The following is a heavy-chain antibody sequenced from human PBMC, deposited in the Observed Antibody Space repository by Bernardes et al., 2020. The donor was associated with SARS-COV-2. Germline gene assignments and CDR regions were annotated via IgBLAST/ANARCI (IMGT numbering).Heavy chain of an antibody. Sequence: GGSLRLSCAASGFTFSSYAMSWVRQAPGKGLEWVSAISGSGGSTYYADSVKGRFTISRDNSKNTLYLQMNSLRAEDTAVYYCAKDYYDSSASLRFAFDIRGQGTMVTVSS. CDR3: AKDYYDSSASLRFAFDI. CDR2: ISGSGGST. D-gene: IGHD3-22*01. CDR1: GFTFSSYA. V-gene: IGHV3-23*01. J-gene: IGHJ3*02.